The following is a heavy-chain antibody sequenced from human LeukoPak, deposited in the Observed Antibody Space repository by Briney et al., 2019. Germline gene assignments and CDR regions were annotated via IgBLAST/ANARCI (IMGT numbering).Heavy chain of an antibody. J-gene: IGHJ3*02. CDR2: VIHILGIA. D-gene: IGHD5-24*01. Sequence: ASVKVSCKPSGGTFSSYTISWVQQPPAQGLAWMGRVIHILGIANYAQKFQGRVTITADKSTSTAYMELSSLRSEDTAVYYCASSGDGYNSNAFDIWGQGTMVTVSS. CDR3: ASSGDGYNSNAFDI. CDR1: GGTFSSYT. V-gene: IGHV1-69*02.